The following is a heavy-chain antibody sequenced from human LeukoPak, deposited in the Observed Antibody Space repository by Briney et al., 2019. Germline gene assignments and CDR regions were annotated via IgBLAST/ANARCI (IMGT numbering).Heavy chain of an antibody. V-gene: IGHV3-23*01. CDR2: VSGDVSK. CDR3: ARAPGGTQASSGYFDY. J-gene: IGHJ4*02. CDR1: GYTFSSYA. D-gene: IGHD3-22*01. Sequence: AGSLRLSCAASGYTFSSYAKCWVCHAPGKGMAWVSGVSGDVSKSYAAAVKGRFTIFRDNSKNTLYLQINSLRAEDTAVYYCARAPGGTQASSGYFDYWGQGTLVTVSS.